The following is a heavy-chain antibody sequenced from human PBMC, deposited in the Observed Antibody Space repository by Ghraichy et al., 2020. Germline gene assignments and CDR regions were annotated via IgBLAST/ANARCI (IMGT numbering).Heavy chain of an antibody. CDR1: GFNFHFYD. Sequence: GESLNISCAASGFNFHFYDMHWVRQAPGKGLDWVAIISNDGSHRSYADSVKGRFAISRDNSKNTLYLQMDSLRPEDTAVYYCAKDRVATTQRVSSSFDAWGQGTAVTVSS. V-gene: IGHV3-30*18. J-gene: IGHJ5*02. CDR3: AKDRVATTQRVSSSFDA. D-gene: IGHD4-23*01. CDR2: ISNDGSHR.